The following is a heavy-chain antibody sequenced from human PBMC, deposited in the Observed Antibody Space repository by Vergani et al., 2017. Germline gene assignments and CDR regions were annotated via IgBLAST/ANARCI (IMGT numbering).Heavy chain of an antibody. CDR2: ISWNSNSI. J-gene: IGHJ4*02. Sequence: EVQLEESGGGLVLPGRSLRLSCVASGFTSAGYAMHWVRQAPGKGLEWVSGISWNSNSIGYADSVKGRFTISRDNAKNSLYLQMNSLRAEDTAVYYCAKAAMGLFDYWGQGTLVTVSS. CDR3: AKAAMGLFDY. CDR1: GFTSAGYA. D-gene: IGHD5-18*01. V-gene: IGHV3-9*02.